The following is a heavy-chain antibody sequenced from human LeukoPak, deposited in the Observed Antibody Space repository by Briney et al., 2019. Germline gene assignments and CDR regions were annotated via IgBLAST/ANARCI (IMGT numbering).Heavy chain of an antibody. CDR3: ARQPVAADYYFDS. Sequence: GESLKISCKGSGYSFTSYWIVWVRQMPGKGLEWMGIIYPGDSDTRYSPSFQGQVTISADKSISTAYLQWSSLKASDTAMYYCARQPVAADYYFDSWGQGTLVTVSS. CDR2: IYPGDSDT. CDR1: GYSFTSYW. D-gene: IGHD6-13*01. V-gene: IGHV5-51*01. J-gene: IGHJ4*02.